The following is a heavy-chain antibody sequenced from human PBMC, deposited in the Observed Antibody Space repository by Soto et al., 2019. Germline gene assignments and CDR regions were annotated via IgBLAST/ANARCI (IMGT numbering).Heavy chain of an antibody. CDR3: ARGVDYYGSGSYYCYYGMDX. CDR2: INHSGST. J-gene: IGHJ6*02. D-gene: IGHD3-10*01. V-gene: IGHV4-34*01. CDR1: GGSFSGYY. Sequence: SETLSLTCAVYGGSFSGYYWSWIRQPPGKGLEWIGEINHSGSTNYNPSLKSRVTISVETSKNQFSLKLSSVTAADTAVYYCARGVDYYGSGSYYCYYGMDXWGQGTTVTVS.